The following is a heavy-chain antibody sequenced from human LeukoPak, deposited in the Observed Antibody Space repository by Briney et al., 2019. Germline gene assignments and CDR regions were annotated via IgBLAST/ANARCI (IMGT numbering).Heavy chain of an antibody. CDR2: INPNSGGT. Sequence: ASVKVSCKASGYTFTGYYMHWVRRAPGQGLEWMGRINPNSGGTNYAQKFQGRVTITTDESTSTAYMELSSLRSEDTAVYYCARDLAPVRCDFWSGYLVYWGQGTLVTVSS. D-gene: IGHD3-3*01. J-gene: IGHJ4*02. CDR1: GYTFTGYY. CDR3: ARDLAPVRCDFWSGYLVY. V-gene: IGHV1-2*06.